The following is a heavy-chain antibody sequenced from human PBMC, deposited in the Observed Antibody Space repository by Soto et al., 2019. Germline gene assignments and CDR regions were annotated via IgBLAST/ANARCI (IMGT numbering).Heavy chain of an antibody. D-gene: IGHD3-3*01. V-gene: IGHV3-73*01. Sequence: EVQLVESGGGLVQPGGSLKLSCAASGFTFSGSAMHWVRQASGIGLEWVGRIRSKPNNYATAYGASVKGRFTISRDDSKNTAYLQMNSPSTEDTAVYYCSRQASDFWSGKPQYYMDVWGKGTTVTVSS. CDR1: GFTFSGSA. CDR3: SRQASDFWSGKPQYYMDV. CDR2: IRSKPNNYAT. J-gene: IGHJ6*03.